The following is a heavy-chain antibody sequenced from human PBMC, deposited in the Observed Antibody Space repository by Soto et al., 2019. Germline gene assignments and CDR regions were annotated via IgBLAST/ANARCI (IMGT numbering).Heavy chain of an antibody. CDR2: IKSKTDGVTT. CDR3: IERGSRHDDAFDI. V-gene: IGHV3-15*01. D-gene: IGHD3-10*01. J-gene: IGHJ3*02. Sequence: PVVSLRLSCAASEFTLSNAWRRWVRQAPGKGLEWVGRIKSKTDGVTTDYAAPVKGRFTISRDDSKNTLYLQMNSLKTEDTAVYYCIERGSRHDDAFDIWGQGTMVTVSS. CDR1: EFTLSNAW.